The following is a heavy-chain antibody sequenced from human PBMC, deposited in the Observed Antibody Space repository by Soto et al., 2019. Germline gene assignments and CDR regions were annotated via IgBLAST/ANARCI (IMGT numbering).Heavy chain of an antibody. CDR1: GGTFSSYT. CDR2: IIPILGIA. D-gene: IGHD6-19*01. V-gene: IGHV1-69*02. Sequence: QVQLVQSGAEVKKPGSSVKVSCKASGGTFSSYTISWVRQAPGQGLEWMGRIIPILGIANYAQKFQGRVTITADKSTSTGYMELSSLRSEDTAVYYCAVLAVAAQRYAFDIWGQGTMVTVSS. J-gene: IGHJ3*02. CDR3: AVLAVAAQRYAFDI.